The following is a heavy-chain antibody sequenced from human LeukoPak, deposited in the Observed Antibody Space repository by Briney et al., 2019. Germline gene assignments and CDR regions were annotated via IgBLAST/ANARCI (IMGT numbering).Heavy chain of an antibody. CDR3: AKDGQWLAFYYFDY. CDR2: ISYDGSNK. V-gene: IGHV3-30*18. CDR1: GFTFSSYG. Sequence: PGGSLRLSCAASGFTFSSYGMHWVRQAPGKGLEWVAVISYDGSNKYYADSVKGRFTISRDNSKNTLYLQMNSLRAEDTAVYYCAKDGQWLAFYYFDYWGQGTLVTVSS. J-gene: IGHJ4*02. D-gene: IGHD6-19*01.